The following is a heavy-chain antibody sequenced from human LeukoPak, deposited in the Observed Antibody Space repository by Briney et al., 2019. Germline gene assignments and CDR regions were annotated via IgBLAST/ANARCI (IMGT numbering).Heavy chain of an antibody. Sequence: SETLSLTCTVSGGSISSYYWSWIRQPPGKGLEWIGYIYYSGSTNYNPSLKSRVTISVDTSKNQFSLKLSSVTAADTAVYYCAVSTYYYDSSGPVHWGQGTLVTVSS. J-gene: IGHJ4*02. CDR2: IYYSGST. V-gene: IGHV4-59*01. D-gene: IGHD3-22*01. CDR3: AVSTYYYDSSGPVH. CDR1: GGSISSYY.